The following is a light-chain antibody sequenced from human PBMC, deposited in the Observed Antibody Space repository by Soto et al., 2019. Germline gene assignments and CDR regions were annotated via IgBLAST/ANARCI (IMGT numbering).Light chain of an antibody. CDR1: QSVSSSY. Sequence: IVLTQSPGTLSLSPGERATLSCRASQSVSSSYLAWYQQKPGQAPRLLIYGASSRATGIPDRFSGSGSGTDFTLTISRLEPEDFAVYYCQQYGSSPSFGGGTIVDNK. CDR2: GAS. CDR3: QQYGSSPS. V-gene: IGKV3-20*01. J-gene: IGKJ4*01.